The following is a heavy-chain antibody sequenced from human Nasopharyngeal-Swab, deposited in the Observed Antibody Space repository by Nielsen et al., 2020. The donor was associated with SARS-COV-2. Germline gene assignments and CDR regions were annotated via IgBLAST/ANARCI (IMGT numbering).Heavy chain of an antibody. V-gene: IGHV3-30-3*01. D-gene: IGHD3-9*01. CDR3: ASCRVFRLADYFDY. CDR2: ISYDGSNK. J-gene: IGHJ4*02. Sequence: GESLKISCAASGFTFSSYAMHWVRQAPGKGLEWVAVISYDGSNKYYADSVKGRFTISRGNSKNTLYLQMNSLRAEDTAVYYCASCRVFRLADYFDYWGQGTLVTVSS. CDR1: GFTFSSYA.